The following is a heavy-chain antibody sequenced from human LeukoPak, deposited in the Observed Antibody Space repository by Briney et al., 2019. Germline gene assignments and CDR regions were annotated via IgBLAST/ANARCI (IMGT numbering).Heavy chain of an antibody. CDR1: GYTFDVYG. J-gene: IGHJ5*02. Sequence: GGSLRLSCAASGYTFDVYGMSWVRQASGRGLEWVSSIRPSGDNTYYGDFVKGRFTISRDNSKKKVYLQMNNMRVDDTAVYYCARVAGWHCFDPWGQGKRVTVSA. V-gene: IGHV3-23*01. D-gene: IGHD6-19*01. CDR2: IRPSGDNT. CDR3: ARVAGWHCFDP.